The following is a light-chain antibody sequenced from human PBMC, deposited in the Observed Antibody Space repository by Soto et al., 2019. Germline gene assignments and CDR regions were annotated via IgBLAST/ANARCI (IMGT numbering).Light chain of an antibody. CDR2: VAS. CDR3: QQSYTTPQT. V-gene: IGKV1-39*01. Sequence: DIQMTQSPSSLSASVGDRVTITCRASQSIGSFLNWYQHKPGKAPNLLIYVASSLQSWVPSRFSGSGSGTDFTLTISSLHPEDFATYYCQQSYTTPQTFGQGTKVEIK. CDR1: QSIGSF. J-gene: IGKJ1*01.